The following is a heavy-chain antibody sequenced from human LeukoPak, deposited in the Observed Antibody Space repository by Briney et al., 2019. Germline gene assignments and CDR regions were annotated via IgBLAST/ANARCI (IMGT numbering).Heavy chain of an antibody. CDR3: AGPLIAVANKLRSY. Sequence: PGGSLRLSCAASGFTFSSYAMNWVRQAPGKGLEWVSSISSSSSYIYYADSVKGRFTISRDNAKNSLYLQMNSLRAEDTAVYYCAGPLIAVANKLRSYWGQGTLVTVSS. V-gene: IGHV3-21*01. CDR1: GFTFSSYA. CDR2: ISSSSSYI. J-gene: IGHJ4*02. D-gene: IGHD6-19*01.